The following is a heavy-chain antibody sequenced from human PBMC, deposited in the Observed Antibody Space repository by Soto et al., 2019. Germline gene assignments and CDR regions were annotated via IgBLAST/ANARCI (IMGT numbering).Heavy chain of an antibody. J-gene: IGHJ6*02. CDR2: ISYDGSNK. Sequence: GGSLRLSCAASGFTFSSYGMHWVRQAPGKGLEWVAVISYDGSNKYYADSVKGRFTISGDNPKNTLYLQMNSLRAEDTAVYYCAKDAVAAAGPRLYYYYGMDVWRQGTTVTVSS. V-gene: IGHV3-30*18. D-gene: IGHD6-13*01. CDR3: AKDAVAAAGPRLYYYYGMDV. CDR1: GFTFSSYG.